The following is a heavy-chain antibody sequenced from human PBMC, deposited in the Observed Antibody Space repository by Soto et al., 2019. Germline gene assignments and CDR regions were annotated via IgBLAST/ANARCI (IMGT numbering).Heavy chain of an antibody. J-gene: IGHJ5*02. CDR1: GFSFTSSS. D-gene: IGHD2-2*01. CDR2: IVVGTGHT. CDR3: ARDHCTTSTCYTVWLDP. Sequence: ASVKVSCKASGFSFTSSSVQWVRQARGQRLEWIGWIVVGTGHTNYAQKFQERVTISTDMSTNTAYMEVNSLRFDDTAVYYCARDHCTTSTCYTVWLDPWGRGTLVTVSS. V-gene: IGHV1-58*01.